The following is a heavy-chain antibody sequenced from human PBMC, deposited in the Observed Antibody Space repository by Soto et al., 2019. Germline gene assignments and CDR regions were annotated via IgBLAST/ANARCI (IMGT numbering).Heavy chain of an antibody. CDR2: IYYSGST. D-gene: IGHD2-2*01. CDR3: ARDRGIVVVPAAMGDYDYGRDV. Sequence: SETLSLTCTVSGGSISRGDYYWSWIRQPPGKGLERIGYIYYSGSTYYNPSLKSRVTISVDTSKNQFSRKLSSVTAADSAVYYCARDRGIVVVPAAMGDYDYGRDVWDQGTTVTVSS. CDR1: GGSISRGDYY. J-gene: IGHJ6*02. V-gene: IGHV4-30-4*01.